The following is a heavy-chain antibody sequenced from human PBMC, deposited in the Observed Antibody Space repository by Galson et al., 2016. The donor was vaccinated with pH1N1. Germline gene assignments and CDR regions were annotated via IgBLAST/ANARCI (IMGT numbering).Heavy chain of an antibody. Sequence: GAEVKKPRESLRISCKGFGYSFSNYWIAWVRQMPGKGLECMGVIYPGDSDTKYNPSFEGQVLISADKSISSVFLQWNSLEASDTAMYYCARSTKGVSTGHFDSWGQGTLVTVSS. CDR2: IYPGDSDT. CDR1: GYSFSNYW. CDR3: ARSTKGVSTGHFDS. V-gene: IGHV5-51*03. J-gene: IGHJ4*02. D-gene: IGHD1-1*01.